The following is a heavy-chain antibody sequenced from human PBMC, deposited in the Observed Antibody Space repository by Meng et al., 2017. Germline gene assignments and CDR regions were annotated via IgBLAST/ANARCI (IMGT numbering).Heavy chain of an antibody. CDR2: IYYSGST. CDR1: GGSIRSSSYY. V-gene: IGHV4-39*07. CDR3: ARATYYYDSSGYYYYFDY. D-gene: IGHD3-22*01. Sequence: GSLRLSCTVSGGSIRSSSYYGGGIRQPPGKGLEWIGSIYYSGSTYYNPSLKSRVTISVDTSKNQFSLKLSSVTAADTAVYYCARATYYYDSSGYYYYFDYWGQGTLVTVSS. J-gene: IGHJ4*02.